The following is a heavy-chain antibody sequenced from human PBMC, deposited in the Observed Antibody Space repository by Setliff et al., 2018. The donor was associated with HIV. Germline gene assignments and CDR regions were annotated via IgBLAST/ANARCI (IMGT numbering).Heavy chain of an antibody. CDR3: AREGNSGHGGQIEFDY. J-gene: IGHJ4*02. Sequence: SVKVSCKASGGSFSSYGISWVRQAPGQGLEWMGGIIPMYRTANYAQKFQGRVTITADESTSTVYMELSSLRSDDTALYYCAREGNSGHGGQIEFDYWGQGTLVTVSS. CDR1: GGSFSSYG. CDR2: IIPMYRTA. V-gene: IGHV1-69*13. D-gene: IGHD1-26*01.